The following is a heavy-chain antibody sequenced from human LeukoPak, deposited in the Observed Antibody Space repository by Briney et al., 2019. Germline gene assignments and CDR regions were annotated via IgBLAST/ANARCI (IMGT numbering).Heavy chain of an antibody. CDR1: GGSISSYY. J-gene: IGHJ3*02. V-gene: IGHV4-59*12. CDR3: ARDSVGYYDSSGYSI. D-gene: IGHD3-22*01. CDR2: IYYSGST. Sequence: SETLSLTCTVSGGSISSYYWSWIRQPPGKGLEWIGYIYYSGSTNYNPSLKSRVTISVDTSKNQFSLKLSSVTAADTAVYYCARDSVGYYDSSGYSIWGQGTMVTVSS.